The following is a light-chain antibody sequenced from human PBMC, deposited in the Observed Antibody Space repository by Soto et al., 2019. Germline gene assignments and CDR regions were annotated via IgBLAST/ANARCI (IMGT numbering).Light chain of an antibody. CDR1: QSVSSPY. J-gene: IGKJ2*01. V-gene: IGKV3-20*01. Sequence: EIVLTQSPGTLSLSPGERATLSCRASQSVSSPYLAWYQQKPGQAPRLLIYGASSRATGIPERFSGSGSGTDFTLTISRLEPEDFAVYYCQRYDISPFPFGQGTKLEIK. CDR2: GAS. CDR3: QRYDISPFP.